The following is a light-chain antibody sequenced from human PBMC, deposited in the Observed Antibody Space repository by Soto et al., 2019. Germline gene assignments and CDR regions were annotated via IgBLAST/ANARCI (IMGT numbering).Light chain of an antibody. Sequence: LVLTQSPDTLSLSPGEGASLSCRASQSVHTFLAWYQQKPGQAPRLLIYGASTRATGVPARFSGSGSGTDFTLTISSLEPEDFAVYHCQQRSSWPSFGQGTRLEIK. V-gene: IGKV3-11*01. J-gene: IGKJ5*01. CDR1: QSVHTF. CDR3: QQRSSWPS. CDR2: GAS.